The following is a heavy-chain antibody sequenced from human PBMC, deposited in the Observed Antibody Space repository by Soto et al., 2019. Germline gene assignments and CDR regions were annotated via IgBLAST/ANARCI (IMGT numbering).Heavy chain of an antibody. CDR3: ARARGHPYKYCSGDDCYSPYFDC. Sequence: SETLSLTCPVSGGSISSSSYYWGWIRPHPGKGLEWIGYVYYSGSTNYNPSLKSRVTISVDTSKNQFSLDLRSVTAADTAMYYCARARGHPYKYCSGDDCYSPYFDCWGQGTLVTVSS. D-gene: IGHD2-15*01. CDR2: VYYSGST. V-gene: IGHV4-61*05. CDR1: GGSISSSSYY. J-gene: IGHJ4*02.